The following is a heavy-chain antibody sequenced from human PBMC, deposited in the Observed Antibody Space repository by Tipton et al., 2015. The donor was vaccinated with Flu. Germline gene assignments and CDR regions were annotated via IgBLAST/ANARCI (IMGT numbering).Heavy chain of an antibody. CDR1: GGSISSSSDY. D-gene: IGHD2-2*01. V-gene: IGHV4-39*02. CDR2: IYSSGST. J-gene: IGHJ5*02. Sequence: TLSLTCNVSGGSISSSSDYWGWIRQPPGKGLEWIGTIYSSGSTYFNPSLRSRVTISVDTSKNQFSLKLTSVTAADTAVYYCAREARYCGATSCSGVNWFDPWGQGTEVAVSS. CDR3: AREARYCGATSCSGVNWFDP.